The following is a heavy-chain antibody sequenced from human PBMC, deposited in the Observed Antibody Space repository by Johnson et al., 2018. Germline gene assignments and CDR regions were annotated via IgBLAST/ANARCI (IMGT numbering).Heavy chain of an antibody. Sequence: VQLVESGGGVVRPGGSLRLSCAASGFTFDDYGMSWVRQAPGKGLEWVSGINWNGGSTGYADSVKGRFTISRDNAKNSLYLQMNSLRAEGTACYPCARGGGPYSGGSYWYCDLWGRGTLVTGSS. CDR3: ARGGGPYSGGSYWYCDL. V-gene: IGHV3-20*01. CDR2: INWNGGST. CDR1: GFTFDDYG. D-gene: IGHD6-19*01. J-gene: IGHJ2*01.